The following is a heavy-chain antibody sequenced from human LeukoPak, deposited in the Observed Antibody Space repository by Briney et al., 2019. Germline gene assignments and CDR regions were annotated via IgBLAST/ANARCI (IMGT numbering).Heavy chain of an antibody. CDR3: ARFVLVPAALDY. CDR1: GYTFTSYC. V-gene: IGHV1-69*05. Sequence: ASVKVSCKASGYTFTSYCISWVRQAPGQGLEWMGGIIRIFGTANYAQKFQGRVTITTDESTSTAYMELSSLRSEDTAVYYCARFVLVPAALDYWGQGTLGTVSS. J-gene: IGHJ4*02. D-gene: IGHD2-2*01. CDR2: IIRIFGTA.